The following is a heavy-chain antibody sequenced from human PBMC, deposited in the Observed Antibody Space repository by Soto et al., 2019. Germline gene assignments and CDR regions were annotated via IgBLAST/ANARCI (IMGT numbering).Heavy chain of an antibody. D-gene: IGHD5-12*01. CDR3: ARDGGGYAFDY. Sequence: QVQLVQSGAEVKKPGASVKVSCKASGYTFTNYGISWVRQAPGQGLEWMGWISANNGNTNYEQKLQGRVTMTTDTPTDTANMGRGSLRSDDPAVYYCARDGGGYAFDYGGRGTLSTVSS. CDR1: GYTFTNYG. CDR2: ISANNGNT. V-gene: IGHV1-18*01. J-gene: IGHJ4*02.